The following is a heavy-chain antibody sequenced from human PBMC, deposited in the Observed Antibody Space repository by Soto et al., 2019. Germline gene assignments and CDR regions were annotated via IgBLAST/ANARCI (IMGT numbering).Heavy chain of an antibody. J-gene: IGHJ6*02. CDR3: ARGAQSSSPHHYSNGVDV. D-gene: IGHD6-6*01. CDR1: GDNFRNNA. Sequence: QVQLVQSGAEVKTPGSSVKVSCKASGDNFRNNAFSWVRQAPGQGLEWMGGIIPIFTAANYAQRYQGRVTITADESTTTVYLYPNSLTSEDTAAYYWARGAQSSSPHHYSNGVDVWGQGTAVSVTS. V-gene: IGHV1-69*01. CDR2: IIPIFTAA.